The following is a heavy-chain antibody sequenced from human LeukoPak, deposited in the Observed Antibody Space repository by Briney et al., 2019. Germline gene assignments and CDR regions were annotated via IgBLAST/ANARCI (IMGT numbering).Heavy chain of an antibody. Sequence: GGSLRLSCAASGFTFDNYAMHWVRQAPGKGLEWVSGISWNSGSIGYADSVKGRFTISRDNAKNSLYLQMNSLRAEDTAFYYCAKEGYSYSFDYWGQGTLVTVSS. CDR1: GFTFDNYA. D-gene: IGHD5-18*01. CDR3: AKEGYSYSFDY. CDR2: ISWNSGSI. J-gene: IGHJ4*02. V-gene: IGHV3-9*01.